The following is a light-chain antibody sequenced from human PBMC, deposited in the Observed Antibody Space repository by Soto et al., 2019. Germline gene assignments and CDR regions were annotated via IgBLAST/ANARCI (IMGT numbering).Light chain of an antibody. Sequence: EIGLTQSPGTLSLSPGESATLSCRASQSVSSNYLAWYQQRPGQAPRLLIYAASSRATGIPDRFSGSGSGTDFTITIYSLEPEDFAVYYCQQYGSSPWTFGQGTKVDIK. CDR1: QSVSSNY. J-gene: IGKJ1*01. CDR2: AAS. CDR3: QQYGSSPWT. V-gene: IGKV3-20*01.